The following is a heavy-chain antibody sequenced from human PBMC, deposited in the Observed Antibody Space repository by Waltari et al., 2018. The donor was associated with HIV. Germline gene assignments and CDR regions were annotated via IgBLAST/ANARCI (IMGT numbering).Heavy chain of an antibody. CDR3: ARGYLLGSWLDP. Sequence: QIHLVQSGAEVKKPGASVKVSCKASGYTFSDYGISWVRQAPGQGLEWMGWISGLSGDRRNDAQRFQGRVTLSTDTSTTTGYMELRSLRSDDTAIYDWARGYLLGSWLDPWGQGTLVTVSS. J-gene: IGHJ5*02. CDR1: GYTFSDYG. CDR2: ISGLSGDRR. D-gene: IGHD3-10*01. V-gene: IGHV1-18*01.